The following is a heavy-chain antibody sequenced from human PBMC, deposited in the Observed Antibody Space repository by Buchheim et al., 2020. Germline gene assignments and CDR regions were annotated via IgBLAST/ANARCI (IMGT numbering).Heavy chain of an antibody. CDR2: IYYSGST. J-gene: IGHJ4*02. D-gene: IGHD3-22*01. Sequence: QLQLQESGPGLVKPSETLSLTCTVSGGSISSSSYYWGWIRQPPGKGLEWIGSIYYSGSTYYNPSLKSRVTISVETSTKQVTLKLSSVTAADTAVYYCASGPFEYYYDSSGYYLDWGYWGQGTL. CDR1: GGSISSSSYY. V-gene: IGHV4-39*07. CDR3: ASGPFEYYYDSSGYYLDWGY.